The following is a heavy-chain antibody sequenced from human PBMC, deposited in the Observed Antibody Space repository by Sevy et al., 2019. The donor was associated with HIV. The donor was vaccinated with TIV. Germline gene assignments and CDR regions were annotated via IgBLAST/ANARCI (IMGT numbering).Heavy chain of an antibody. CDR1: GFTFTSSA. Sequence: ASVKVSCKTSGFTFTSSAVQWVRQARGQRLEWIGWIIVGSGNTNYAQKFQERVTITRDMSTSTAYMELSSLRSEDTAVYYCAAVSDDPAYYYGMDVWGQGTTVTVSS. J-gene: IGHJ6*02. CDR2: IIVGSGNT. D-gene: IGHD1-1*01. CDR3: AAVSDDPAYYYGMDV. V-gene: IGHV1-58*01.